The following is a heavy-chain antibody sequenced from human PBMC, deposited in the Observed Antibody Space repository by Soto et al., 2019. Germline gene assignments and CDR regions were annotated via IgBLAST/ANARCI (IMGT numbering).Heavy chain of an antibody. D-gene: IGHD2-2*01. CDR2: SSGGGDRT. CDR1: GFTFINYA. V-gene: IGHV3-23*01. CDR3: ARKVLGSTSRPDWWYFDL. J-gene: IGHJ2*01. Sequence: EVQLLESGGGLVQPGGSLRLSCVGSGFTFINYAMNWVGQTPGKGLEWVSGSSGGGDRTFDADSVKGRFTISRDNSKNTVNLQMNSLRADDTAVYYCARKVLGSTSRPDWWYFDLWGRGTLVTVSS.